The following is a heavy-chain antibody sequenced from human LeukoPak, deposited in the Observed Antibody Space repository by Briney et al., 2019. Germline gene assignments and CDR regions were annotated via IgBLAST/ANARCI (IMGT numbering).Heavy chain of an antibody. CDR2: IYYSGST. V-gene: IGHV4-61*08. CDR1: GGSISSGGYY. D-gene: IGHD2-15*01. CDR3: ARDRLYCSGGSCYFLTGFDP. J-gene: IGHJ5*02. Sequence: SQTLSLTCTVSGGSISSGGYYWSWIRQPPGKGLEWIGYIYYSGSTNYNPSLKSRVTISVDTSKNQFSLKLSSVTAADTAVYYCARDRLYCSGGSCYFLTGFDPWGQGTLVTVSS.